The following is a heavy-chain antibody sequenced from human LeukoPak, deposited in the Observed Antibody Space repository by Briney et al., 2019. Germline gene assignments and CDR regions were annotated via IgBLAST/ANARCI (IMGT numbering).Heavy chain of an antibody. Sequence: ALVKVSCKASGYIFTSYGISWVRQAPGQGLEWMGWISVYNDNKNYAQKFQGRVTMTTDPSTSTAHMELRSLRSDDTAVYYCARDNDYVWGSYRYPGYWGQGTLVTVPS. CDR1: GYIFTSYG. CDR3: ARDNDYVWGSYRYPGY. D-gene: IGHD3-16*02. CDR2: ISVYNDNK. V-gene: IGHV1-18*01. J-gene: IGHJ4*02.